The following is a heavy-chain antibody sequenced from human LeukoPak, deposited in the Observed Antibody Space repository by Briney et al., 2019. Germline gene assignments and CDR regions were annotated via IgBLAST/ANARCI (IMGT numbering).Heavy chain of an antibody. CDR2: IKSKTDGGTT. J-gene: IGHJ3*02. CDR1: GFTFSNAW. Sequence: GGSLRLSCAASGFTFSNAWMSWVRQAPGKGLEWVGRIKSKTDGGTTDYAAPVKGRFTISRDNSKNTLYLQMNSLRAEDTAVYYCARRYYYDSSGYYYDAFDIWGQGTMVTVSS. CDR3: ARRYYYDSSGYYYDAFDI. V-gene: IGHV3-15*01. D-gene: IGHD3-22*01.